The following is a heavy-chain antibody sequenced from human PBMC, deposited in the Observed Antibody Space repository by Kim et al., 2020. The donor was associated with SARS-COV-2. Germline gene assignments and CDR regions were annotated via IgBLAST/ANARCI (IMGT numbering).Heavy chain of an antibody. CDR3: ARLPNGFYSHFDF. D-gene: IGHD2-15*01. V-gene: IGHV4-39*01. CDR2: IYYRGST. CDR1: GGSISTKSNY. Sequence: SETLSLTCTVSGGSISTKSNYWGWIRQPPGKGLECIGTIYYRGSTDYNPSLKSRVTVSVDTSKNQFSLKLTSITAADTAVYYCARLPNGFYSHFDFWGQGILVTVSS. J-gene: IGHJ4*02.